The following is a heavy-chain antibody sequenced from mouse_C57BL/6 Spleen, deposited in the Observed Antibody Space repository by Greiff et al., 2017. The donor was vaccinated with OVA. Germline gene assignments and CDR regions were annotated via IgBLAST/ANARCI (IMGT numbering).Heavy chain of an antibody. J-gene: IGHJ1*03. V-gene: IGHV5-12*01. D-gene: IGHD4-1*01. CDR2: ISNGGGST. Sequence: EVQLVESGGGLVQPGGSLKLSCAASGFTFSDYYMYWVRQTPEKRLEWVAYISNGGGSTYYPDTVKGRFTISRDNAKNTLYLQMSRLQSEATAMYSCARMTGTWYFDVWGTGTTVTVSS. CDR3: ARMTGTWYFDV. CDR1: GFTFSDYY.